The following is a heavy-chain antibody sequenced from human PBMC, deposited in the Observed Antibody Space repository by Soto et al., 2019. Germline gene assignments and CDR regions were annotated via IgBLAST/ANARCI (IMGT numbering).Heavy chain of an antibody. CDR1: GYSFTSYW. D-gene: IGHD6-13*01. V-gene: IGHV5-51*01. Sequence: GESLKISCKGSGYSFTSYWIGWVRQMPGKGLEWMGIIYPGDSDTRYSPSFQGQVTISADKSISTAYLQWSSLKASDTAMYYCARERGIAAGEGYYYYYYGMDVWGQGTTVT. J-gene: IGHJ6*02. CDR3: ARERGIAAGEGYYYYYYGMDV. CDR2: IYPGDSDT.